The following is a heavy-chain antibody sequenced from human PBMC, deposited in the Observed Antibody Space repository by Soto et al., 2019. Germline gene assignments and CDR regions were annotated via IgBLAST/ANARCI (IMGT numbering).Heavy chain of an antibody. CDR1: GYTITELS. CDR2: FDPEDGET. D-gene: IGHD3-22*01. V-gene: IGHV1-24*01. J-gene: IGHJ4*02. CDR3: ATLSPPYYDRSGYYPDY. Sequence: ASVKVSCKVSGYTITELSMRWVRQAPGEGLEWMGGFDPEDGETIYAQKFQGRVTMTEDTSTDTAYMELSSLRSEDTAVYYGATLSPPYYDRSGYYPDYWGQGTLVTVSS.